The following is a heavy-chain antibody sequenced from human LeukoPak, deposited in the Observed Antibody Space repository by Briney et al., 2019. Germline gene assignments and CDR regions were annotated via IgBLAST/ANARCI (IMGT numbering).Heavy chain of an antibody. D-gene: IGHD6-19*01. CDR1: GDSVSSNSAA. V-gene: IGHV6-1*01. J-gene: IGHJ6*02. CDR2: TYYRSKWYN. CDR3: ARDTHSSGWYIGWGYYYYYGMDV. Sequence: SQTLSLTCAISGDSVSSNSAAWNWIRQSPSRGLEWLGRTYYRSKWYNDYAVSVKSRITIHPDTSKNQFSLQLNSVTPEDTAVYYCARDTHSSGWYIGWGYYYYYGMDVWGQGTTVTVSS.